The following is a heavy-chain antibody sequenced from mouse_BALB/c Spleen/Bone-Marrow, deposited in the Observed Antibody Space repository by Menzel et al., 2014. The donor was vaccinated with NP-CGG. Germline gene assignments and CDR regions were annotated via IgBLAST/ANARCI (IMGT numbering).Heavy chain of an antibody. D-gene: IGHD1-1*01. CDR1: GYTFTDYE. CDR3: TRYGSRGY. J-gene: IGHJ3*02. Sequence: AQLQQSGAELVRPGASVTLSCKASGYTFTDYEMHWVKQTPVHGLEWIGSIDPETDNTVFNQKFKAKATLTADRSSNTASIDLRSLTSEDSAVYSCTRYGSRGYWGQATLVTVSA. CDR2: IDPETDNT. V-gene: IGHV1-15*01.